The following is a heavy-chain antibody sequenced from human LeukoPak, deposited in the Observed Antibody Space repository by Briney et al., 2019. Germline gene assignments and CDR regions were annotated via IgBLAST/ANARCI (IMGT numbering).Heavy chain of an antibody. J-gene: IGHJ5*02. CDR3: ARGLLAAEGWFDP. V-gene: IGHV4-31*03. CDR2: IYYSGSN. D-gene: IGHD6-13*01. Sequence: SQTLSLTCTVSGGSISSGVYYWSWIRQHPGKGLEWIGYIYYSGSNYYNPSLKSRGTISVDTSKNQFSLKLSSVTAADTAVYYCARGLLAAEGWFDPWGQGTLVTVSS. CDR1: GGSISSGVYY.